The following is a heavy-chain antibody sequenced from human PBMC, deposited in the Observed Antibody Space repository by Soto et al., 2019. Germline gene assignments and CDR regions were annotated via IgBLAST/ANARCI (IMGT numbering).Heavy chain of an antibody. CDR1: ASIVTVDY. CDR3: ARLRNCHAPAC. CDR2: INHRGST. V-gene: IGHV4-34*01. D-gene: IGHD1-1*01. Sequence: DTLPPSFAVAASIVTVDYWNWIRQPPGKGLEWIGEINHRGSTNYNPSLKSRVTISVDTSKKQFSLKLSSVTAADAAVYYCARLRNCHAPACWGQG. J-gene: IGHJ1*01.